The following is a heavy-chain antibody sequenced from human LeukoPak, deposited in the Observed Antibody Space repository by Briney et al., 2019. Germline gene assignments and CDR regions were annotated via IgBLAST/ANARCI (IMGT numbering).Heavy chain of an antibody. D-gene: IGHD6-19*01. CDR1: GFTFSSYE. Sequence: GGSLRLSCAASGFTFSSYEMNWVRQAPGKGLEWVSYISSSGSNIYYADSVKGRFTISRDHAKNSLYLQMNSLRAEDTAVYYCARHSSGWPGVYYYYYMDVWGKGTTVTISS. J-gene: IGHJ6*03. CDR3: ARHSSGWPGVYYYYYMDV. CDR2: ISSSGSNI. V-gene: IGHV3-48*03.